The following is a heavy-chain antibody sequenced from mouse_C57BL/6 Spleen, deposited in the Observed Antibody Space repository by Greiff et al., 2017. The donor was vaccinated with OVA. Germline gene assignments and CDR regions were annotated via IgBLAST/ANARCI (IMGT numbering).Heavy chain of an antibody. J-gene: IGHJ1*03. V-gene: IGHV1-52*01. D-gene: IGHD2-2*01. CDR2: IDPSDSET. Sequence: VQLQQPGAELVRPGSSVKLSCKASGYTFTSYWMHWVKQRPIQGLEWIGNIDPSDSETHYNQKFKDKATLTVDKSSSTAYMQLSSLTSEDSAVDDCARSNGYYWYFDVWGTGTTVTVSS. CDR3: ARSNGYYWYFDV. CDR1: GYTFTSYW.